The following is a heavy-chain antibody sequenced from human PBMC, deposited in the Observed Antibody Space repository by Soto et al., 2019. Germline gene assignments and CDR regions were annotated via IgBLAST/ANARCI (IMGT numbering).Heavy chain of an antibody. V-gene: IGHV3-23*01. CDR3: ARGGRTGWFYFDF. J-gene: IGHJ4*02. CDR2: TPGSGGSS. Sequence: GGSLRLSCAASGFTFKSYAMNWVRQAPGKGLERVASTPGSGGSSYYADSVKGRFTISRDNSKNTLYLDLNSLKAEDTAMYYCARGGRTGWFYFDFWGQGTQVTVSS. D-gene: IGHD6-19*01. CDR1: GFTFKSYA.